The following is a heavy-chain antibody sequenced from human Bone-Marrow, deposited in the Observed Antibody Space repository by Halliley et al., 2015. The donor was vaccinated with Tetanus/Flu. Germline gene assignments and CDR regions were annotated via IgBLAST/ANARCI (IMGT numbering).Heavy chain of an antibody. D-gene: IGHD2-15*01. V-gene: IGHV4-39*01. CDR3: ARQHLSPYCSGGSCPYFYYFMDV. CDR1: YGSISSSDYY. CDR2: IFYTGSA. J-gene: IGHJ6*02. Sequence: TLSLTCTVSYGSISSSDYYWGWIRQPPGKGLEWLGSIFYTGSAYHSPSLKSRLTIPIDTSKNQFSLHLRAVTAADTAVYYCARQHLSPYCSGGSCPYFYYFMDVWGQGTPVTVSS.